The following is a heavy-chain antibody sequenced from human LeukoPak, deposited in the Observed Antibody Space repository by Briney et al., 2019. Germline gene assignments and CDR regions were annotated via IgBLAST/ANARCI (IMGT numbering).Heavy chain of an antibody. V-gene: IGHV3-74*01. D-gene: IGHD3-16*01. Sequence: GGSLRLSCAASGFTFNTYRMHWVRQGPGKGLVWVSRIDGDGSRASYADSVKGRFTISRDNAKNTLYLQMNSPRPEDTAVYFCVREAGGTYAFDVWGQGTMVTVSS. CDR2: IDGDGSRA. J-gene: IGHJ3*01. CDR3: VREAGGTYAFDV. CDR1: GFTFNTYR.